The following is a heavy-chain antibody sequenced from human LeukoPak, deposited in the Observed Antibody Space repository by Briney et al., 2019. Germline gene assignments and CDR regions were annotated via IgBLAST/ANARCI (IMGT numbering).Heavy chain of an antibody. CDR2: ITWDAGST. CDR3: AINGGGDSGYGNFDY. V-gene: IGHV3-43D*03. D-gene: IGHD5-12*01. Sequence: GGSLRLSCAASGFTFDDYAMHWFRQAPGKGLEWVSLITWDAGSTYYADSVKGRFTTSRDNAKNSLYLQMNSLRAEDTAFYYCAINGGGDSGYGNFDYWGQGTLVTVSS. J-gene: IGHJ4*02. CDR1: GFTFDDYA.